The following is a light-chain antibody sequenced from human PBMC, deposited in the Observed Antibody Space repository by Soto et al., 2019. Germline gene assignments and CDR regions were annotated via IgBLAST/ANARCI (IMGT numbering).Light chain of an antibody. CDR1: SLNLGSNS. CDR2: TNN. Sequence: SVLAQPPSASGTPGQRVTISCSGSSLNLGSNSVSWYQHLPGAAPKLLIYTNNPRPSGVPDRFPGPKSGTSASPAIRGLRSGNVVDYYGVSWDDALTGHVFGTGTKVTVL. V-gene: IGLV1-47*02. J-gene: IGLJ1*01. CDR3: VSWDDALTGHV.